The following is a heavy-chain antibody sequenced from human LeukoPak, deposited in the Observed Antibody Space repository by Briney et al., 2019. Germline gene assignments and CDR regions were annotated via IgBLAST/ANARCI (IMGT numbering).Heavy chain of an antibody. CDR1: GYTFTGYY. J-gene: IGHJ3*02. D-gene: IGHD6-13*01. CDR2: INPNSGGT. V-gene: IGHV1-2*02. CDR3: AKGPNSSSWYGDAFDI. Sequence: GASVKVSCKASGYTFTGYYMHWVRQAPGQGLEWMGWINPNSGGTNYAQKFQGRVTMTRDTSISTAYMELSRLRSDDTAVYYCAKGPNSSSWYGDAFDIWGQGTMVTVSS.